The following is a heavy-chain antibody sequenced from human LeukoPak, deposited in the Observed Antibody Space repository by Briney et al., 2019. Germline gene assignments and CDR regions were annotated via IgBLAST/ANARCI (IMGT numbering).Heavy chain of an antibody. V-gene: IGHV4-61*01. Sequence: SETLSLTCTVSGGPVSSGSYYWSWIRQPPGKGLEWIGYIYYSGSTNYNPSLKSRVTISVDTSKNQFSLKLSSVTAADTAVYYCARAQTTVTTAGVYYYGMDVWGQGTTVTVSS. CDR3: ARAQTTVTTAGVYYYGMDV. CDR2: IYYSGST. D-gene: IGHD4-11*01. CDR1: GGPVSSGSYY. J-gene: IGHJ6*02.